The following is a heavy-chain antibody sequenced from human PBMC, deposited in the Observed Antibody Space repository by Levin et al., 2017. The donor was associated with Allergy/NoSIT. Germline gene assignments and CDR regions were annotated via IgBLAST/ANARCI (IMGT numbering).Heavy chain of an antibody. J-gene: IGHJ4*02. CDR3: ARHARSRPYDY. V-gene: IGHV5-51*01. CDR1: GYSFTSYW. CDR2: IYPGDSET. Sequence: ASVKVSCKGSGYSFTSYWIGWVRQMPGKGLEWVGIIYPGDSETRYSPSFQGHVTISADKSISTAYLQWSSLEASDTAMYYCARHARSRPYDYWGQGTLVTVSS. D-gene: IGHD4-17*01.